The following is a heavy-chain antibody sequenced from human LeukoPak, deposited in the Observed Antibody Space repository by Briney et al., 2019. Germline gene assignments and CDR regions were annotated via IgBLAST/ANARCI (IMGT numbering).Heavy chain of an antibody. V-gene: IGHV4-34*01. D-gene: IGHD3-22*01. CDR2: INHSGST. CDR1: GGSFSGYY. CDR3: ARHPDSSGYSQGY. Sequence: SETLSLTCAVYGGSFSGYYWSWIRQPPGKGLEWIGEINHSGSTNYNPSLKSRVTISVDTSKNQFSLKLSSVTAADTAVYYCARHPDSSGYSQGYWGQGTLVTVSS. J-gene: IGHJ4*02.